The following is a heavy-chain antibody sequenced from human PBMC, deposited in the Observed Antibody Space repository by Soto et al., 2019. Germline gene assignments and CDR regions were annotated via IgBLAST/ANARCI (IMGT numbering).Heavy chain of an antibody. V-gene: IGHV1-69*01. Sequence: QVQLAQSGAAVRKPGSSMKVSCKASGDTFLISAVTWLRQVPGQGLEWVGGRVPLFGGSQYGPKFEGRVTFTADESTRTAYMELNHLTSDDTAVYYCATDLGGSAPVDHWGQGTLVTVSS. CDR2: RVPLFGGS. D-gene: IGHD3-16*01. CDR3: ATDLGGSAPVDH. J-gene: IGHJ5*02. CDR1: GDTFLISA.